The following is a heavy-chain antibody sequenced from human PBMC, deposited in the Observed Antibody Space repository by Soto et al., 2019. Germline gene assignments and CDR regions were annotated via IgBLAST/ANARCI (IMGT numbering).Heavy chain of an antibody. V-gene: IGHV6-1*01. J-gene: IGHJ6*03. CDR1: GDSVSSNSAG. CDR2: TYYRSKWYN. D-gene: IGHD1-1*01. CDR3: ARGSWDDVSGHYYMDV. Sequence: QVQLQQSGPGLVKPSQTLSLTCDISGDSVSSNSAGWNWIRQTPSRGLEWLGRTYYRSKWYNNYAVSVKSRVSVHPDPAKNQFSLQLNSVTPEDTAVYYCARGSWDDVSGHYYMDVWGKGTTVTVSS.